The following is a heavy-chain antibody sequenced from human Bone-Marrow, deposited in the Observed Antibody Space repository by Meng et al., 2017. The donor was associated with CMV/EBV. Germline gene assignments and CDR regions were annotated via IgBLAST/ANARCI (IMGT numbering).Heavy chain of an antibody. CDR2: IYYSGST. D-gene: IGHD2-2*01. J-gene: IGHJ5*02. V-gene: IGHV4-39*07. CDR1: GGSFSSSTYY. Sequence: SETLSLTCTVSGGSFSSSTYYWGWIRQPPGKGLEWIGSIYYSGSTYYNPSLKSRVTISVDTSKNQFSLKLSSVTAADTAVYFCARGSTSRVAQLLLDWFDPWGQGTLVTVSS. CDR3: ARGSTSRVAQLLLDWFDP.